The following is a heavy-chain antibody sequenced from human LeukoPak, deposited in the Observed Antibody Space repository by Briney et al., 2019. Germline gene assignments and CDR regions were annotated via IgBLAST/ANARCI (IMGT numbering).Heavy chain of an antibody. D-gene: IGHD2-2*01. CDR3: ARGDIVVVPAAADAFDI. CDR1: GGSLSSGDYY. Sequence: SETLSLTCTVSGGSLSSGDYYWSWIRQPPGKGLEWIGYIYYSGSTYYNPSLKSRVTISVDTSKNQFSLKLSSVTAADTAVYYCARGDIVVVPAAADAFDIWGQGTMVTVSS. J-gene: IGHJ3*02. V-gene: IGHV4-30-4*08. CDR2: IYYSGST.